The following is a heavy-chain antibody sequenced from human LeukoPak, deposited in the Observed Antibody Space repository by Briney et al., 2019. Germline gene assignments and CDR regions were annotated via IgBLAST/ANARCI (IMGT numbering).Heavy chain of an antibody. CDR1: GFTFSSYS. V-gene: IGHV3-21*01. D-gene: IGHD3-16*01. CDR3: ATKSRGPFDI. CDR2: ISINSLYI. Sequence: SGGSLGLSCAASGFTFSSYSMNWVRQAPGKGLEWVSSISINSLYIYYADSVKGRFNISRDNAQNSLFLEMNSLRTEDTAVYYCATKSRGPFDIWGQGTKVTVSA. J-gene: IGHJ3*02.